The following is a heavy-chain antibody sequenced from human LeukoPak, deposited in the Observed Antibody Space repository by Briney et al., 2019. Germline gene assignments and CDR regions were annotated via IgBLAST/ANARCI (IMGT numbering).Heavy chain of an antibody. V-gene: IGHV3-30*04. Sequence: GGSLRLSCAASGFTFSSYAMHWVRQAPGKGLEWVAVISYDGSNKYYADSVKGRFTISRDNSKNTLYLQMNSLRAEDTAVYYCAREGYIVATILDYWGQGTLVTVSS. CDR1: GFTFSSYA. D-gene: IGHD5-12*01. J-gene: IGHJ4*02. CDR2: ISYDGSNK. CDR3: AREGYIVATILDY.